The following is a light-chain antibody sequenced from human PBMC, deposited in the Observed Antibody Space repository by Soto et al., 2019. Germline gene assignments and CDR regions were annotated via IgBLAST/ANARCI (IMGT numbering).Light chain of an antibody. V-gene: IGKV3-15*01. J-gene: IGKJ1*01. CDR2: GAS. CDR3: QQYNNWPPWT. CDR1: ESVSSN. Sequence: EIVMTQSPATLSVSPGERATLSCRASESVSSNLAWYQQKPGQAPRLLIYGASTRATGIPARISGSGSGTEFTLTISSLHSEDFAVYYCQQYNNWPPWTFGQGTKVDIK.